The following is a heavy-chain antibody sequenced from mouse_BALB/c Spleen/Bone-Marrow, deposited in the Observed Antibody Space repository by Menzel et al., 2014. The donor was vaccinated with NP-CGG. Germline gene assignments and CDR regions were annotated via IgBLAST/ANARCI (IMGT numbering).Heavy chain of an antibody. Sequence: QVQLKESGAELAKPGASVKMSCKASGYTFTSYWMHWVKQRPGQGLEWIGYINPSTGYTEYNQKFKDKATLTADKSSCTAYMQLSSLTSEDSAVYYCERSGDYGQSDYWGQGTTLTVSS. D-gene: IGHD2-4*01. J-gene: IGHJ2*01. CDR3: ERSGDYGQSDY. V-gene: IGHV1-7*01. CDR2: INPSTGYT. CDR1: GYTFTSYW.